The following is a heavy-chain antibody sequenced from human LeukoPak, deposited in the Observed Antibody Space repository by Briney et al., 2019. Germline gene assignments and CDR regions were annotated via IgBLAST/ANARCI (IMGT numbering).Heavy chain of an antibody. CDR3: ARDTLGEGEDANYAVYYFDY. CDR2: IKQDGNEK. CDR1: GFTFSSYS. D-gene: IGHD4/OR15-4a*01. Sequence: QTGGSLRLSCAASGFTFSSYSMNWVRQAPGKGLEWVANIKQDGNEKYYADSVKGRFTISRDNGKNSLDLQMNSLRADDTAVYYCARDTLGEGEDANYAVYYFDYWGQGTVVTVSS. V-gene: IGHV3-7*01. J-gene: IGHJ4*02.